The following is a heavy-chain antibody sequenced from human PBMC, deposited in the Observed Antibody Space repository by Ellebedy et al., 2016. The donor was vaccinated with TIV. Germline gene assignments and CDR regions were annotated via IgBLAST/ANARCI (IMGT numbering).Heavy chain of an antibody. D-gene: IGHD3-22*01. Sequence: GESLKISCAASGFTFSSYWMHWVRQALGKGLEWVSAISGSGGSTYYADSVKGRFTISRDNSKNTLYLEMNSLRAEDTAVYYCAKDTFYDSSGYYGYWGQGTLVTVSS. J-gene: IGHJ4*02. CDR2: ISGSGGST. V-gene: IGHV3-23*01. CDR3: AKDTFYDSSGYYGY. CDR1: GFTFSSYW.